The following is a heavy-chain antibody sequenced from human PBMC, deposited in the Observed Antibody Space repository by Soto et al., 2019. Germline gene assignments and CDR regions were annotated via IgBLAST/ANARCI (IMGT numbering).Heavy chain of an antibody. V-gene: IGHV4-31*03. CDR3: ARASMVRRKKLSNWFDP. D-gene: IGHD3-10*01. CDR2: IYYSGST. CDR1: GGSISSGGYY. Sequence: PSETLSLTCTVSGGSISSGGYYWSWIRQHPGKGLEWIGYIYYSGSTYYNPSLKSRVTISVDTSKNQFSLKLSSVTAADTAVYYCARASMVRRKKLSNWFDPWGQGTLVTVSS. J-gene: IGHJ5*02.